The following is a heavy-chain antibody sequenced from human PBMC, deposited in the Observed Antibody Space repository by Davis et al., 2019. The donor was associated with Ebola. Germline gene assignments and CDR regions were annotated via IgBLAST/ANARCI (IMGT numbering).Heavy chain of an antibody. CDR3: AKDALRGAPRYFDL. Sequence: PGGSLRLSCAASGFTFSSYAMHWVRQAPGKGLEWVAVISYDGSNKYYADSVKGRFTISRDNSKNTLYLQMNSLRAEDTAVYYCAKDALRGAPRYFDLWGRGTLVTVSS. CDR1: GFTFSSYA. V-gene: IGHV3-30*04. D-gene: IGHD3-10*01. CDR2: ISYDGSNK. J-gene: IGHJ2*01.